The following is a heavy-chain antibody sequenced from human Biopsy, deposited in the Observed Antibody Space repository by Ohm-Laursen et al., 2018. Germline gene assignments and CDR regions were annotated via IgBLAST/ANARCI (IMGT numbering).Heavy chain of an antibody. CDR1: GGSISSYY. CDR2: IYYSGST. CDR3: ARLWGGYHFHGMDV. V-gene: IGHV4-59*08. D-gene: IGHD7-27*01. Sequence: SETLSLTCTVSGGSISSYYWSWIRQPPGKGLECIGYIYYSGSTNYSPSLKSRVAVSVDTSKNQFSLKLSSVTAADTAVYYCARLWGGYHFHGMDVWGQGTTVTVSS. J-gene: IGHJ6*02.